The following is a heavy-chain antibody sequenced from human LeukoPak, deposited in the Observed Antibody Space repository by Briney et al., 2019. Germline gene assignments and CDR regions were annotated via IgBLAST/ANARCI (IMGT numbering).Heavy chain of an antibody. D-gene: IGHD3-9*01. J-gene: IGHJ4*02. V-gene: IGHV4-39*07. Sequence: NPSETLSLTCTVSGGSISSSSYYWGWIRQPPGKGLEWIGSMYYGGSTFSNPSLKSRVTMSVDTSKNQFSLKLSSVTAADTAVYYCARYHQGFDDYWGQGALVTVSS. CDR1: GGSISSSSYY. CDR3: ARYHQGFDDY. CDR2: MYYGGST.